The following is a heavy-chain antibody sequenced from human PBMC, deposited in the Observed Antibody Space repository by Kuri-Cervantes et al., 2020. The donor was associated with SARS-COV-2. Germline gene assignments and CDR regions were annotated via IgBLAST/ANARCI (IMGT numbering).Heavy chain of an antibody. CDR2: ISAGNGNT. D-gene: IGHD6-13*01. J-gene: IGHJ6*02. V-gene: IGHV1-3*01. CDR1: GYTFTNYA. CDR3: AADRIWNSSSWYYYYYGMDV. Sequence: ASVTVSCKASGYTFTNYAIHWVRQGPGQRLEWMGWISAGNGNTKYSEKFQERVTITRDMSTSTAYMELSSLRSEDTAVYYCAADRIWNSSSWYYYYYGMDVWGQGTTVTVSS.